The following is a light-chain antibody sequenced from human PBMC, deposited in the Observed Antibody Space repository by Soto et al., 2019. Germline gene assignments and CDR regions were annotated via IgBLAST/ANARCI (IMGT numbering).Light chain of an antibody. Sequence: ASEGDRVDITCRPSQAIKNDLAWYQLKPGKAPKLLIYDASSLESGVPSRFSGSGSGTEFTLTICSLQCEDFAPYYGQQYTSDSWTFGQGTKVDIK. V-gene: IGKV1-13*02. CDR2: DAS. J-gene: IGKJ1*01. CDR1: QAIKND. CDR3: QQYTSDSWT.